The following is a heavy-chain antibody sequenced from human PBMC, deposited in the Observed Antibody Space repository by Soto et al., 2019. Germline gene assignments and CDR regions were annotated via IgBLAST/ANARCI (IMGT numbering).Heavy chain of an antibody. CDR3: EKDWPDFWSGTNYYYYMDV. V-gene: IGHV3-23*01. J-gene: IGHJ6*03. CDR2: ISGSGGST. Sequence: WGSLRLLCAASGFTFNSDGMSWVRQAPGKGLEWGSAISGSGGSTYDADAVKGRFTISRDNSKNTLYLQMNSLRAEDTDVYYCEKDWPDFWSGTNYYYYMDVWGKGTTVTVS. CDR1: GFTFNSDG. D-gene: IGHD3-3*01.